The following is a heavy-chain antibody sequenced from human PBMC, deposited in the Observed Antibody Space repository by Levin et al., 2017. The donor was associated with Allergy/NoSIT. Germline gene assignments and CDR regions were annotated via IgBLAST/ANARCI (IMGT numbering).Heavy chain of an antibody. V-gene: IGHV3-74*01. J-gene: IGHJ4*02. CDR3: VTAVVGTTSY. CDR2: INIDESIT. D-gene: IGHD1-1*01. CDR1: GFTFSNYW. Sequence: SGESLKISCAASGFTFSNYWMFWVRQSPGKGLVWVSRINIDESITTYADSVKGRFTISRDNAKNTLYLQMNSLRAEDTAVYYCVTAVVGTTSYWGQGTLVTVAS.